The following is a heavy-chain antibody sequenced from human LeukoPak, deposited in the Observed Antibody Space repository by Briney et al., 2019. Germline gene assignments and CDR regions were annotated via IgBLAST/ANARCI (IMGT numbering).Heavy chain of an antibody. CDR2: ISEDGGHTR. CDR1: GFTFSRHQ. J-gene: IGHJ4*02. D-gene: IGHD3-10*01. CDR3: VRDWGSYGSHLDF. V-gene: IGHV3-48*03. Sequence: GGSLRLSCAASGFTFSRHQMGWARQAPGKGLEWVAFISEDGGHTRDYPDSMRGRFTISRDDAKKSLYLQMDSLTAEDTATYYCVRDWGSYGSHLDFWGQGTLVTVSS.